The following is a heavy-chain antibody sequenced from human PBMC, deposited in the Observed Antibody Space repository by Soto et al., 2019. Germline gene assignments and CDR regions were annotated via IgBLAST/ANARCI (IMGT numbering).Heavy chain of an antibody. CDR3: ARGYSYGSAPRAWFDP. CDR2: IIPIFGTA. V-gene: IGHV1-69*12. J-gene: IGHJ5*02. CDR1: GGTFSSYA. Sequence: QVQLVQSGAEVKKPGSSVKVSCKASGGTFSSYAISWVRQAPGQGLEWMGGIIPIFGTANYAQKFQGRVTITADEPTSTAYMELSSLRSEDTAVYYCARGYSYGSAPRAWFDPWGQGTLVTVSS. D-gene: IGHD5-18*01.